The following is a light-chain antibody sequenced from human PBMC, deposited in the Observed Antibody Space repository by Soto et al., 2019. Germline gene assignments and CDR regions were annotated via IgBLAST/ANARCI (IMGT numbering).Light chain of an antibody. CDR1: QSIASSY. CDR3: QQYGSSSYT. Sequence: EIVLTQSPGTLSLSPGERATLSCRASQSIASSYLTWYQHKPGQAPRLLIYGASSRATGIPDRFSGSGSGTDFPLNISRMEPEDFAVYYCQQYGSSSYTFGQGTQLEIK. V-gene: IGKV3-20*01. CDR2: GAS. J-gene: IGKJ2*01.